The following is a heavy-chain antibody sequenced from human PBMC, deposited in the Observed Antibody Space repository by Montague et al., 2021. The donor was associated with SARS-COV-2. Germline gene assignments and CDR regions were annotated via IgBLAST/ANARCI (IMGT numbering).Heavy chain of an antibody. Sequence: SLRLSCAASGFTFSSYWMYWVRQAPGKRLVWVSRINSDGSTTTYADSVKGRFTISRDNAKNTLYLQVNSLRAEDTAVYYCARGGGDGHNYWYHYWGQGTLVTVSS. CDR2: INSDGSTT. CDR3: ARGGGDGHNYWYHY. CDR1: GFTFSSYW. V-gene: IGHV3-74*01. D-gene: IGHD5-24*01. J-gene: IGHJ4*02.